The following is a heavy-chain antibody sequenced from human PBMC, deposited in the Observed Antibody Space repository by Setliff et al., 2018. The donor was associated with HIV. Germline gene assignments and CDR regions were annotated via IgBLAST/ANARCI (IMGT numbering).Heavy chain of an antibody. CDR3: AKELGGSGIDAFDI. CDR1: GFTFRNFG. Sequence: PGGSLRLSCAASGFTFRNFGMHWVRQAPGKGLEWVAVIWFDGRSKHYADSVKGRFTISRDNSKNTLYLQMNSLRVEDTAVYYCAKELGGSGIDAFDIWGQGTMVTVSS. V-gene: IGHV3-30*02. J-gene: IGHJ3*02. D-gene: IGHD3-10*01. CDR2: IWFDGRSK.